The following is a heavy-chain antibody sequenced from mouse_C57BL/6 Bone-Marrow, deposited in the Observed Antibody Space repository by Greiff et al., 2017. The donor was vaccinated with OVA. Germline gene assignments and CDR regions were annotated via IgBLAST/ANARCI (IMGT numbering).Heavy chain of an antibody. D-gene: IGHD2-3*01. CDR2: IYPGSGST. J-gene: IGHJ1*03. Sequence: QVQLKQSGAELVKPGASVKMSCKASGYTFTSYWITWVKQRPGQGLEWIGDIYPGSGSTNYNEKFKSKATLTVDTSSSTAYMQLSSLTSEDSAVYYCAREGVYDGYYLYWYCDVWGTGTTVTVSS. CDR1: GYTFTSYW. CDR3: AREGVYDGYYLYWYCDV. V-gene: IGHV1-55*01.